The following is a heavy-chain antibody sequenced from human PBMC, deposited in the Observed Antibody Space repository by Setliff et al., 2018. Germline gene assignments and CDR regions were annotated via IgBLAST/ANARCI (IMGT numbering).Heavy chain of an antibody. CDR1: GGSISSGSYY. Sequence: PSETLSLTCTVSGGSISSGSYYWGWIRQPPRKGLKWIGSIHYSGSTYYNPSLKSRVTISVDTSKNQFSLKINSVTAADTAVYYCARGHCSCGECPNYFDPWGQGTQVTVSS. CDR3: ARGHCSCGECPNYFDP. V-gene: IGHV4-39*07. D-gene: IGHD2-15*01. J-gene: IGHJ5*02. CDR2: IHYSGST.